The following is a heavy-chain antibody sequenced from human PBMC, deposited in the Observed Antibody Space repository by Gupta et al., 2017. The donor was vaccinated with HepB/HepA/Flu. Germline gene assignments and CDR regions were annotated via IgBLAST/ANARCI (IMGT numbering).Heavy chain of an antibody. CDR3: XRDVGRGYRSGWSKWFDP. CDR2: INQAGTYT. Sequence: VQLVESGGGLVQPGGSLRLSCAASGFTFTDHFMHWVRQTPGKGLVWVSLINQAGTYTRYMDSEKGRFTISRDNAKSKMCLQMNSLKTXDXDVDYWXRDVGRGYRSGWSKWFDPGGQGTLVTVSS. J-gene: IGHJ5*02. CDR1: GFTFTDHF. V-gene: IGHV3-74*01. D-gene: IGHD6-19*01.